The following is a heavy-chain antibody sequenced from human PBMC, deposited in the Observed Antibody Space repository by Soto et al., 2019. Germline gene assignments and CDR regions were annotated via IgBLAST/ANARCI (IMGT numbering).Heavy chain of an antibody. J-gene: IGHJ5*02. CDR1: GVSISSVDCY. CDR2: IYYSGNT. Sequence: ASETLSLTCTVSGVSISSVDCYWIWIRQPPGKGLEWIGYIYYSGNTNYNPSLRSRLTISADTSKNQFSLKLSSVTAADTAVYYCARDRGYSNWFDPWGQGTLVTVSS. V-gene: IGHV4-61*08. D-gene: IGHD2-2*03. CDR3: ARDRGYSNWFDP.